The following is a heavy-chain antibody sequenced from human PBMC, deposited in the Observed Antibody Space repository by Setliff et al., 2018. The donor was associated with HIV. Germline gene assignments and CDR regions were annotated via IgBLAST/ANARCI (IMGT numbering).Heavy chain of an antibody. CDR2: IFRAGNA. J-gene: IGHJ5*02. Sequence: SETLSLTCTVSGGSINSGAYLWAWIRQPAGKGLEWIGRIFRAGNATYNPSLSRRVTISVDTSKNQFSLKLTSVTAAETAFYYCARVSRPHPFDPWGQGVLVTVSS. CDR3: ARVSRPHPFDP. V-gene: IGHV4-61*02. CDR1: GGSINSGAYL.